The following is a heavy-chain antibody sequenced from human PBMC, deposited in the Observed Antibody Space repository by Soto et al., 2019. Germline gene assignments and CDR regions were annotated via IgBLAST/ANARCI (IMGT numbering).Heavy chain of an antibody. CDR3: AHRHRASGGLFDY. Sequence: QITLKESGPTLVKPTQTLTLTCTFSGFSLDTSGVAVGWIRQPPGKGLEWLSVIYWDDDKRSSPSLRSRLTIPKDTSTNQVVLKMTNMDPADTATYYCAHRHRASGGLFDYWGQGTLVTVSS. V-gene: IGHV2-5*02. CDR2: IYWDDDK. J-gene: IGHJ4*02. CDR1: GFSLDTSGVA. D-gene: IGHD3-10*01.